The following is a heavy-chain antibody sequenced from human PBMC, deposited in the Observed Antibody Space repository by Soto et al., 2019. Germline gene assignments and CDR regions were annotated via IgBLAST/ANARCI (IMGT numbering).Heavy chain of an antibody. CDR3: ARVNLRFLEWLQIDY. V-gene: IGHV1-18*01. CDR2: ISAYNGNT. J-gene: IGHJ4*02. D-gene: IGHD3-3*01. CDR1: GYTFTSYG. Sequence: SVKVSCKASGYTFTSYGISWVRQAPGQGLEWMGWISAYNGNTNYAQKLQGRVTMTTDTSTSTAYMELRSLRSDDTAVYYCARVNLRFLEWLQIDYWGQGTLVTVSS.